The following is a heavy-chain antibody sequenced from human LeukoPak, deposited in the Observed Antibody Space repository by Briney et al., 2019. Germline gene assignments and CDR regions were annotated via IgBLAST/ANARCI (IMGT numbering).Heavy chain of an antibody. CDR1: GGSFSGYY. Sequence: ASETLSLTCAVYGGSFSGYYWSWIRQPPGKGLEWIGEINHSGSTNYNPSLKSRVTISVDTSKNQFSLKLSSVTAADTAVYYCRALGISFDYWGQGTLVTVSS. D-gene: IGHD7-27*01. J-gene: IGHJ4*02. CDR3: RALGISFDY. CDR2: INHSGST. V-gene: IGHV4-34*01.